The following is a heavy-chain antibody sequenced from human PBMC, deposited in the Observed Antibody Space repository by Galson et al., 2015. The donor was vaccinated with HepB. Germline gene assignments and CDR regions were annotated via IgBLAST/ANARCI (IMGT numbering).Heavy chain of an antibody. V-gene: IGHV3-11*06. CDR1: GFTFSDYY. J-gene: IGHJ4*02. CDR3: ARDGIAAAGTQSNPFDY. CDR2: ISSSSSYT. Sequence: SLRLSCAASGFTFSDYYMSWIRQAPGKGLERVSYISSSSSYTNYADSVKGRLTISRDNAKNSLYLQMNSLRAEDTAVYYCARDGIAAAGTQSNPFDYWGQGTLVTVSS. D-gene: IGHD6-13*01.